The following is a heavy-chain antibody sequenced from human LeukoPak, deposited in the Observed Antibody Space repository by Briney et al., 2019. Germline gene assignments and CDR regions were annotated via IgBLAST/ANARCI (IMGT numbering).Heavy chain of an antibody. D-gene: IGHD2-2*02. CDR1: GFTFSTYS. CDR2: ISGDSNYI. Sequence: PGGSLRLSCAASGFTFSTYSINWVRQAPGKGLEWVSSISGDSNYIYYADSVMGRFTISRDNAKNSVYLQMDSLRVDDTAMYYCARNGPRGVAPTAIGYWGQGTLVTVSS. J-gene: IGHJ4*02. CDR3: ARNGPRGVAPTAIGY. V-gene: IGHV3-21*06.